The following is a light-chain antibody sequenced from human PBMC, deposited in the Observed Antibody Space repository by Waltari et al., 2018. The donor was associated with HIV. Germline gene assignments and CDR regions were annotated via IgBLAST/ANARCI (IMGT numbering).Light chain of an antibody. Sequence: EIVLTQSPATLSLSPGERATLSCRASQSVSDYLAWYQQKPGQAPRLLIYDASNRATGIPARFSGSGSGTDFTLTISGLEPEDFAVYYCQHRSSWLPYTFGQGTKLEIK. CDR3: QHRSSWLPYT. V-gene: IGKV3-11*01. CDR1: QSVSDY. CDR2: DAS. J-gene: IGKJ2*01.